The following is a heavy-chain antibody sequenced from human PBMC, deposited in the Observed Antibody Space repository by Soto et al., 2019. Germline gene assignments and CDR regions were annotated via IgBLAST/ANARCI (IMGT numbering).Heavy chain of an antibody. CDR2: IYYSGST. CDR1: GGSISSGGYY. J-gene: IGHJ6*03. Sequence: SETLSLTCTVSGGSISSGGYYWSWIRQHPGKGLEWIGYIYYSGSTYYNPSLKSRVTISVDTSKNQFSLKLSSVTAADTAVYYCARDHSNYNGDYYYYYMDVWGKGTTVTVSS. V-gene: IGHV4-31*03. CDR3: ARDHSNYNGDYYYYYMDV. D-gene: IGHD4-4*01.